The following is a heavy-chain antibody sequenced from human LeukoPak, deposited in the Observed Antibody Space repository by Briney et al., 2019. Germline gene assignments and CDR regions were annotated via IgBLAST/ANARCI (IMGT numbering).Heavy chain of an antibody. CDR3: ARSGRHDDSRAYYWFDY. V-gene: IGHV3-7*04. CDR2: IRQDESEK. D-gene: IGHD3-22*01. Sequence: GGSRRLSCAASGFTFSSDWMSWVRHAQGKWLEWVANIRQDESEKNYVDSVKGRFTISRDNAKNSLYLQMNSLRAEDTAVYYCARSGRHDDSRAYYWFDYWGQGTLVTVSS. CDR1: GFTFSSDW. J-gene: IGHJ5*01.